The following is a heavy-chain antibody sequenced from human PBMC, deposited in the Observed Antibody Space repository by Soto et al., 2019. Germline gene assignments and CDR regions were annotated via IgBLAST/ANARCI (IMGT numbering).Heavy chain of an antibody. V-gene: IGHV4-30-2*01. CDR3: ARDGGNDRYYFDY. CDR2: IYHSGST. J-gene: IGHJ4*02. CDR1: GGSISSGGYS. Sequence: QLQLQESGSGLVKPSQTLSLTCAVSGGSISSGGYSWSWIRQPPGKGLEWIGYIYHSGSTYYNPSLKSRVTISVDRSKNQFSRKLSSVTAADTAVYYCARDGGNDRYYFDYWGQGTLVTVSS. D-gene: IGHD2-15*01.